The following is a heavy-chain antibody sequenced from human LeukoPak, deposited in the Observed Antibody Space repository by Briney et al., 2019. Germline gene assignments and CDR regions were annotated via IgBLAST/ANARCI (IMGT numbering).Heavy chain of an antibody. Sequence: PGGSLRLSCAASGFTFSSYGMHWVRQAPGKGLEWVAFIRYDGSNKYYADSVKGRFTISRDNSKNTLYLQMNSLRAEDTAVYYCAKDGSGSYYAFDPWGQGTLATVSS. CDR3: AKDGSGSYYAFDP. J-gene: IGHJ5*02. V-gene: IGHV3-30*02. D-gene: IGHD3-10*01. CDR2: IRYDGSNK. CDR1: GFTFSSYG.